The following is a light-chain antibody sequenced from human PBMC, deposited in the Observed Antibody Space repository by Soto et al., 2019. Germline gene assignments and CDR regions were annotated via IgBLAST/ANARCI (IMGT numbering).Light chain of an antibody. CDR3: QQTYMPPPWT. V-gene: IGKV1-39*01. CDR2: AAA. J-gene: IGKJ1*01. CDR1: HNINNY. Sequence: DIQMTQSPSSLSASVGDRVTMTCRASHNINNYLNWYQQKPGKAPKLLIFAAANLETGIQSRFSGSGSETDFSLSVSNLQPEDFATYYWQQTYMPPPWTVGQGTKVEI.